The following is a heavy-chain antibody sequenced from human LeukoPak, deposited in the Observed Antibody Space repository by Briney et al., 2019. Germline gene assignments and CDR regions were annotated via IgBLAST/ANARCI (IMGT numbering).Heavy chain of an antibody. CDR1: GGSISSYY. CDR3: ARSPYDILTGYYMFGWFDP. D-gene: IGHD3-9*01. CDR2: IYYSGST. J-gene: IGHJ5*02. V-gene: IGHV4-59*01. Sequence: SETLSLICTVSGGSISSYYWSWIRQPPGKGLEWIGYIYYSGSTNYNPSLKSRVTISVDTSKNQFSLKLSSVTAADTAVYYCARSPYDILTGYYMFGWFDPWGQGTLVTVSS.